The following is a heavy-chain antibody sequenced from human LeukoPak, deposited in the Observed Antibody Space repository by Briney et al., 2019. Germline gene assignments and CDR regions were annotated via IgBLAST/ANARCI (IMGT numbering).Heavy chain of an antibody. D-gene: IGHD3-9*01. CDR2: IYDSGST. CDR3: ARHIDGILTGYYK. Sequence: SEPLSLTCTVFGGSISSSSYYWGWIRPPPGKGLEWIMSIYDSGSTYYNPFLKSRVTISVDTSKNQFSLKLSSVTAADTAMYYCARHIDGILTGYYKWGQGTLVIVSS. V-gene: IGHV4-39*01. CDR1: GGSISSSSYY. J-gene: IGHJ4*02.